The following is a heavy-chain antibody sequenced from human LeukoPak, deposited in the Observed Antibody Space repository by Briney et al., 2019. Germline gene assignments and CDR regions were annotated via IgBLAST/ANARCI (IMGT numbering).Heavy chain of an antibody. Sequence: SETLSLTCTVPGGSITSYYWRWIRQPPGKGLEWISYIYYSGSTNYNPSLKSRGTISVDTSKNQSSLKLRSVTAADTAVYYCGRVTTGTTCVGCRGMDVWGKGTTVTVSS. J-gene: IGHJ6*04. CDR1: GGSITSYY. CDR3: GRVTTGTTCVGCRGMDV. D-gene: IGHD4-17*01. V-gene: IGHV4-59*01. CDR2: IYYSGST.